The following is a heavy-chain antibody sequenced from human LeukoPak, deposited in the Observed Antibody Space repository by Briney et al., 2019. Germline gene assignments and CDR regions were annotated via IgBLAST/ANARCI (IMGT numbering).Heavy chain of an antibody. V-gene: IGHV3-53*01. D-gene: IGHD3-22*01. CDR1: GFTVTNNY. CDR2: IYSGGAT. Sequence: QLGGSLRLSCAASGFTVTNNYMGWVRQAPGKGLEWVSLIYSGGATDYAASVKGRFTISRDNSKNTLYLQMDSLRAEDTAVYYCARGMYCYDSGGYYFDYWGQGSQVTVSS. CDR3: ARGMYCYDSGGYYFDY. J-gene: IGHJ4*02.